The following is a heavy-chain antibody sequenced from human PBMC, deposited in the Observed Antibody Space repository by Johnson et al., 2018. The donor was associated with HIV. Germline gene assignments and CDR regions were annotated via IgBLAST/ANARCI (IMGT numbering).Heavy chain of an antibody. CDR2: VYSGGST. V-gene: IGHV3-66*01. CDR3: AKEDRITVTRVTWGAFDI. D-gene: IGHD4-17*01. CDR1: GFTVSRNY. Sequence: EQLEESGGGLVQPGRSLRLSCAASGFTVSRNYMSWVRQAPGKGLEWVSVVYSGGSTYYADSVTGRFTVSRDNSKNTVYLQMNSLRDEDTAVYYCAKEDRITVTRVTWGAFDIWGQGTMVTVSS. J-gene: IGHJ3*02.